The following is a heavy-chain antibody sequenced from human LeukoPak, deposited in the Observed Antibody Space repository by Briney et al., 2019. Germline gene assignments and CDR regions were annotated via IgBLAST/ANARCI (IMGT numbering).Heavy chain of an antibody. CDR1: GFTFSDYY. V-gene: IGHV3-11*01. D-gene: IGHD5-12*01. J-gene: IGHJ5*02. Sequence: PGGSLRLSYAASGFTFSDYYMSWIRQAPGKGLEWVSYISSSGSTIYYADSVKGRFTISRDNAKNSLYLQMNSLRAEDTAVYYCAKGPTLTVDIVAAWGQGTLVTVSS. CDR3: AKGPTLTVDIVAA. CDR2: ISSSGSTI.